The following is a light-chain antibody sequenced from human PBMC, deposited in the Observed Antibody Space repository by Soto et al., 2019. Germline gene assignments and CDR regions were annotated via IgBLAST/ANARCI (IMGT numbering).Light chain of an antibody. CDR2: GAS. CDR3: QQYDGWPRT. CDR1: QSVSSN. Sequence: MTKSPATLSVSQGERATLSCRASQSVSSNLAWYQQKPGQAPRLLIYGASTRATGIPARFSGSGSGTEFTLTISSLQSEDFAVYYCQQYDGWPRTFGQGTKVDIK. J-gene: IGKJ1*01. V-gene: IGKV3-15*01.